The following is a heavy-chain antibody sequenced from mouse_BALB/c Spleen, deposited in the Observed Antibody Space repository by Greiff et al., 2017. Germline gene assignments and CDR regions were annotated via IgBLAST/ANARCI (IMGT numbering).Heavy chain of an antibody. CDR3: ARGDLLLRYFDY. D-gene: IGHD1-1*01. Sequence: VQLKQSGAELVKPGASAKLSCTASGFNIKDTYMHWVKQRPEQGLEWIGRIDPANGNTKYDPKFQGKATITADTSSNTAYLQLSSLTSEDTAVYYCARGDLLLRYFDYWGQGTTLTVSS. J-gene: IGHJ2*01. CDR1: GFNIKDTY. V-gene: IGHV14-3*02. CDR2: IDPANGNT.